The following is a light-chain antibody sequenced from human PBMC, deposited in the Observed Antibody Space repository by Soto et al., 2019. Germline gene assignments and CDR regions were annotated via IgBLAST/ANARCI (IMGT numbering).Light chain of an antibody. V-gene: IGKV3-11*01. J-gene: IGKJ5*01. CDR1: QSISSY. CDR3: QQRSNWHPIT. Sequence: ESVLTQSPAILSPSPGERATLFRSASQSISSYLAWYQQKPGQAPSLIIYDASNRATGTPARFSGSGSGTEFTLTISSLEPEDFAVYYCQQRSNWHPITFGQGTRLEIK. CDR2: DAS.